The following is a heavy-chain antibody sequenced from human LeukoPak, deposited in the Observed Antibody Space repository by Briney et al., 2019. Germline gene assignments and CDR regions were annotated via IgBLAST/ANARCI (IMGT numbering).Heavy chain of an antibody. V-gene: IGHV4-39*07. CDR2: MFYPVNT. Sequence: SETLSLTCSVSGGSISRSSCSWGWIRQPPGRVGNMFYPVNTCNSPSLRSRVTIAGDMSKNHFSLRLVSVTAADTAVYYCARGRARGAYFDYWGQGTLVTVSS. J-gene: IGHJ4*02. CDR1: GGSISRSSCS. CDR3: ARGRARGAYFDY.